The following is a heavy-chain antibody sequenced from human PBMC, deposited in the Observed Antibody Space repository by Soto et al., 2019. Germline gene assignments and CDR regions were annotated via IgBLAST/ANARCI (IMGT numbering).Heavy chain of an antibody. Sequence: GGSLRLSCAASGFTFSSYAMSWVRQAPGKGLEWVSAISGSGGSTYYADSVKGRFTISRDNSKNTLYLQMNSLRAEDTAVYYCATIGSKTYGGNSDGMVGVWGQGTLVTISS. J-gene: IGHJ4*02. D-gene: IGHD4-17*01. CDR3: ATIGSKTYGGNSDGMVGV. CDR2: ISGSGGST. V-gene: IGHV3-23*01. CDR1: GFTFSSYA.